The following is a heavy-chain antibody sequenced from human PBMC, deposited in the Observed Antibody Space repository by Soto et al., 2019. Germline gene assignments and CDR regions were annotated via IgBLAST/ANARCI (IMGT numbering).Heavy chain of an antibody. V-gene: IGHV6-1*01. J-gene: IGHJ6*02. D-gene: IGHD2-2*02. CDR1: GDSVSSNSAA. Sequence: PSQTLSLTCAISGDSVSSNSAAWNWIRQSPSRGLEWLGRTYYRSKWYNDYAVSVKSRITINPDTSKNQFSLQLNSVTPEDTAVYYCATTVVPAAIGDYYYGMDVWGQGTTVTVAS. CDR3: ATTVVPAAIGDYYYGMDV. CDR2: TYYRSKWYN.